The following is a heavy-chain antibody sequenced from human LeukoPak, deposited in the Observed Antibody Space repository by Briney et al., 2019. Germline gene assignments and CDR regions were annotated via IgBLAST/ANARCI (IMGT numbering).Heavy chain of an antibody. V-gene: IGHV3-7*01. CDR3: ARGQLLWFGELLPNHFDY. Sequence: GGSLRLSCVASGLTFSGAWMSWVRQAPGRGLEWVANIKHDGSEQYYVDSVKGRFTISRDNAKNSLYLEMNSLRAEDTAVYYCARGQLLWFGELLPNHFDYWGQGTLVTVSS. CDR1: GLTFSGAW. D-gene: IGHD3-10*01. J-gene: IGHJ4*02. CDR2: IKHDGSEQ.